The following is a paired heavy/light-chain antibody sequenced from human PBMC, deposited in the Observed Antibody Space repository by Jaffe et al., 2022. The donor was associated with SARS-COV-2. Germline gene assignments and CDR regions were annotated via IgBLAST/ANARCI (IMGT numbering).Light chain of an antibody. Sequence: SYELTQPPSVSVSPGQTARITCSGDALPKQYAYWYQQKPGQAPVLVIYKDSERPSGIPERFSGSSSGTTVTLTISGVQAEDEADYYCQSADSSVVFGGGTKLTVL. CDR2: KDS. CDR3: QSADSSVV. V-gene: IGLV3-25*03. J-gene: IGLJ2*01. CDR1: ALPKQY.
Heavy chain of an antibody. CDR2: IYYSGST. J-gene: IGHJ6*02. Sequence: QLQLQESGPGLVKPSETLSLTCTVSGGSISSSSYYWGWIRQPPGKGLEWIGSIYYSGSTYYNPSLKSRVTISVDTSKNQFSLKLSSVTAADTAVYYCARLSGTRGSYTQGYYYYYGMDVWGQGTTVTVSS. D-gene: IGHD1-26*01. V-gene: IGHV4-39*01. CDR1: GGSISSSSYY. CDR3: ARLSGTRGSYTQGYYYYYGMDV.